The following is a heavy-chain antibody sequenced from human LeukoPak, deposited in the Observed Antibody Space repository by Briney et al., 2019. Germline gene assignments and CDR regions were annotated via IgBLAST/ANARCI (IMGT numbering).Heavy chain of an antibody. CDR2: IIPIVGIT. CDR3: PREIVSITIFGVVTHLNCFDP. J-gene: IGHJ5*02. CDR1: GGTFSSYD. Sequence: SVTVSCTASGGTFSSYDMSWVRQAPGEGLEGMGRIIPIVGITNYAKKVKGRVTITEDKSKNTAYMEMSRLRSEDTAVSYCPREIVSITIFGVVTHLNCFDPWGQGTLVTVSS. D-gene: IGHD3-3*01. V-gene: IGHV1-69*04.